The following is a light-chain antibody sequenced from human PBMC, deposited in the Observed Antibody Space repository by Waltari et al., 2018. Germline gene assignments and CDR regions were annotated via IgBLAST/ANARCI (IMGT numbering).Light chain of an antibody. V-gene: IGLV2-14*03. CDR2: DVS. CDR3: SSYTSGNTVI. CDR1: SSDVGGYNY. J-gene: IGLJ2*01. Sequence: QSALTQPASVSGSPGQSITISCIGTSSDVGGYNYVPWYQQHPGKAPKVMIYDVSNRPSGVSNRFSGSKSGNTASLTISGLQAEDEADYYCSSYTSGNTVIFGGGTKLTVL.